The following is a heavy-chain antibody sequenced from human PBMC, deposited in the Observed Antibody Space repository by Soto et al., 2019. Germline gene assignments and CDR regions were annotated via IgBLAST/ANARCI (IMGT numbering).Heavy chain of an antibody. CDR1: GFNFGGSS. CDR2: ISDSGGFI. V-gene: IGHV3-21*01. CDR3: ATSTRWYYFH. J-gene: IGHJ4*02. D-gene: IGHD6-13*01. Sequence: EVQLVESGGGLVKPGGSLRLSCAASGFNFGGSSMNWVRQSPGKGLEWVSSISDSGGFIKYADSVKGRFTISRDNAKNSLFLQMESLRAEDTAVYYCATSTRWYYFHWGQGTLVTVSS.